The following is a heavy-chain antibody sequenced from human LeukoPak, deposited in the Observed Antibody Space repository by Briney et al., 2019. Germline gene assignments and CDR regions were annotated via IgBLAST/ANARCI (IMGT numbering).Heavy chain of an antibody. CDR1: GFTFSSYA. Sequence: GGSLRLSCAASGFTFSSYAMSWVRQAPRKGLEWVSAISGSGGSTYYADSVKGRFTISRDNSKNTLYLQMNSLRAEDTAVYYCAKGGREYSSSSYFDYWGQGTLVTVSS. CDR2: ISGSGGST. J-gene: IGHJ4*02. V-gene: IGHV3-23*01. D-gene: IGHD6-6*01. CDR3: AKGGREYSSSSYFDY.